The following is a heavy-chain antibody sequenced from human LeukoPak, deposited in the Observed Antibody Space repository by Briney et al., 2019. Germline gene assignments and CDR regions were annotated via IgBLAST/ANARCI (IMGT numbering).Heavy chain of an antibody. CDR3: AKDDYGDYFGFDY. CDR2: IWYDGSNK. Sequence: PGGSLRLSCAASGSTSSSYGMHWVRQAPGKGLEWVAVIWYDGSNKYYADSVKGRFTISRDNSKNTLYLQMNSLRAEDTAVYYCAKDDYGDYFGFDYWGQGTLVTVSS. CDR1: GSTSSSYG. V-gene: IGHV3-33*06. J-gene: IGHJ4*02. D-gene: IGHD4-17*01.